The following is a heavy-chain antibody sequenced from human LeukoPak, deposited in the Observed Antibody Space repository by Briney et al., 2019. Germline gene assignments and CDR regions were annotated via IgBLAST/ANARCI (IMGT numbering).Heavy chain of an antibody. CDR2: IYYSGST. CDR1: GGSISSYY. CDR3: ARGDYYDSSGYLDNAFDI. J-gene: IGHJ3*02. D-gene: IGHD3-22*01. V-gene: IGHV4-59*01. Sequence: SETLSLTCTVSGGSISSYYWSWIRRPPGKGLEWIGYIYYSGSTNYNPSLKSRVTISVDTPKNQFSLKLSSVTAADTAVYYCARGDYYDSSGYLDNAFDIWGQGTMVTVSS.